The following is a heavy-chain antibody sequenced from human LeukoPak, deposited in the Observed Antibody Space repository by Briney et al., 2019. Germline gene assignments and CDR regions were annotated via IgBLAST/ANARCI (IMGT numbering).Heavy chain of an antibody. CDR2: ISYSGST. CDR1: GGSTSSYY. Sequence: SETLSLTCTVSGGSTSSYYWSWIRQPPGKGLEWIGYISYSGSTNYNPSLRSRVTTSVDTSKNQFSLKLTSVTAADTAMYYCASHVSGDYAWLDVWGQGTTVTVSS. CDR3: ASHVSGDYAWLDV. V-gene: IGHV4-59*08. D-gene: IGHD4-17*01. J-gene: IGHJ6*02.